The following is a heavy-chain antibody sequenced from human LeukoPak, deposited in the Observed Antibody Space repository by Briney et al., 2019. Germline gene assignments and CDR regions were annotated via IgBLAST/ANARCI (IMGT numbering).Heavy chain of an antibody. CDR3: TSGSYSSVRY. Sequence: GGSLRLSCAASGFTFSGSAMHWVRQASGKGLEWVGRIRSKANSYATAYAASVKGRFTISGDDSKNTAYLQMNSLKTEDTAVYYCTSGSYSSVRYWGQGTLVTVSS. J-gene: IGHJ4*02. V-gene: IGHV3-73*01. D-gene: IGHD1-26*01. CDR1: GFTFSGSA. CDR2: IRSKANSYAT.